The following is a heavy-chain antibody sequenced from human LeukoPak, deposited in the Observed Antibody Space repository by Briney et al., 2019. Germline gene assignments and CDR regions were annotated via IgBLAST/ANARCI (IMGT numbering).Heavy chain of an antibody. CDR2: ISYSSGSI. V-gene: IGHV3-9*01. D-gene: IGHD1-26*01. Sequence: PGGSLRLSCAASGFTFDEYAMHWVRQAPGKGLEWVSGISYSSGSIGYVDSVKGRFTISRDNAKNSLYLQMNSLRVKDTALYYCAKDRGGSSELGDAFDVWGQGTMVRVSS. CDR3: AKDRGGSSELGDAFDV. CDR1: GFTFDEYA. J-gene: IGHJ3*01.